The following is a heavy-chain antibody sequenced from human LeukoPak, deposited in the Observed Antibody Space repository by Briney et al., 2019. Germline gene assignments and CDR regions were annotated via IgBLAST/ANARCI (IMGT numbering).Heavy chain of an antibody. CDR3: TNGAPYLTGPPFDY. Sequence: PGGSLRLSCAASGFTFSSYSMNWVRQAPGKGLEWVSSISSSSTHIYYADSVKGRFTISRDNAKNSLYLQMNSLRAEDTAVYYCTNGAPYLTGPPFDYWGQGTLVTVSS. V-gene: IGHV3-21*01. D-gene: IGHD3-9*01. CDR1: GFTFSSYS. CDR2: ISSSSTHI. J-gene: IGHJ4*02.